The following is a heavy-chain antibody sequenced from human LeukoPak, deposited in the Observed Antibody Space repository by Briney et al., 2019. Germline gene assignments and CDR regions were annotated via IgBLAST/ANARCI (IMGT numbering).Heavy chain of an antibody. CDR1: GGTFSSYA. D-gene: IGHD3-22*01. CDR3: ARDTYYYDSSGYSGWFDP. Sequence: GASVKVSCKASGGTFSSYAISWVRQAPGQGLEWMGWISAYNGNTNYAQKLQGRVTMTTDTSTSTAYMELRSLGSDDTAVYYCARDTYYYDSSGYSGWFDPWGQGTLVTVSS. CDR2: ISAYNGNT. V-gene: IGHV1-18*01. J-gene: IGHJ5*02.